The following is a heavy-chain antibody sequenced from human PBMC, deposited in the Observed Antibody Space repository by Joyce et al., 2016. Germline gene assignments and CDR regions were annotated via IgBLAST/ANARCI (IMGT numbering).Heavy chain of an antibody. CDR3: AKRGLTSLSGYSYYYMDV. CDR1: GFPFSIFA. J-gene: IGHJ6*03. D-gene: IGHD3-10*01. Sequence: EVQLLESGGGLVQPGGSLRLSCAASGFPFSIFAMTWVRRMLGRGLEWVSSISGSGATTYYAGSVKGRFIFSRDNSKNMLYLQMHSLRAEDTAVYYCAKRGLTSLSGYSYYYMDVWGKGTTVTVSS. CDR2: ISGSGATT. V-gene: IGHV3-23*01.